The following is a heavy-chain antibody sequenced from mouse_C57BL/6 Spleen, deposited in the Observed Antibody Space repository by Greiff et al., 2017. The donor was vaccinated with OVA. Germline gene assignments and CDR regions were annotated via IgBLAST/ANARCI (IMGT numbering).Heavy chain of an antibody. CDR2: IYPGDGDT. J-gene: IGHJ2*01. V-gene: IGHV1-80*01. CDR1: GYAFSSYW. D-gene: IGHD1-1*01. CDR3: ARGSSPLFDY. Sequence: VQLVESGAELVKPGASVKISCKASGYAFSSYWMNWVKQRPGKGLEWIGQIYPGDGDTNYNGKFKGKATLTADKSSSTAYMQLSSLTSEDSAVYFCARGSSPLFDYWGQGTILTVSS.